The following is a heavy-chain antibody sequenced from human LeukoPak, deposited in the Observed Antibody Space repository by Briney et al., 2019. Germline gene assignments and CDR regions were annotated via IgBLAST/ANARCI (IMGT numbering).Heavy chain of an antibody. Sequence: GGSLRLSCVASGFTFSSYAMSWVRQAPGKGLEWVSAISGSGGSTYYADSVKGRFTISRDNSKNTLYLQMNSLRAEDTAVYYCAKAPHYGDHPFWGQGTLVTVSS. CDR2: ISGSGGST. J-gene: IGHJ4*02. CDR3: AKAPHYGDHPF. V-gene: IGHV3-23*01. CDR1: GFTFSSYA. D-gene: IGHD4-17*01.